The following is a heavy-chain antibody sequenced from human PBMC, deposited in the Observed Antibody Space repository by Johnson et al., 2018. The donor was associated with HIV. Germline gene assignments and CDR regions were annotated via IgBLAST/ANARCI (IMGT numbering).Heavy chain of an antibody. CDR3: AKGDTAPNDAFDI. Sequence: VQLVESGGGLVQPGGSLRLSCAASGFTFSSYDMHWVRQATGKGLEWVSAIGTAGDTYYPGSVKGRFTISRDNSKNTLYLQMNSLRAEETALYYCAKGDTAPNDAFDIWCQGTMVTVSS. D-gene: IGHD5-18*01. CDR1: GFTFSSYD. V-gene: IGHV3-13*01. CDR2: IGTAGDT. J-gene: IGHJ3*02.